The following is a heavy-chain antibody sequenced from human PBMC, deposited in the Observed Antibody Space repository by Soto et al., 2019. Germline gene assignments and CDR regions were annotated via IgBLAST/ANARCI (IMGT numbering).Heavy chain of an antibody. Sequence: SETLSLTCAVYGGSFSGYYWSWIRQPPGKGLEWIGEINHSGSTNYNPSLKSRVTISVDTSKNQFSLKLSSATAADTAVYYCARDITGFFDPWGQGTLVTVSS. J-gene: IGHJ5*02. CDR2: INHSGST. CDR3: ARDITGFFDP. CDR1: GGSFSGYY. V-gene: IGHV4-34*01. D-gene: IGHD1-20*01.